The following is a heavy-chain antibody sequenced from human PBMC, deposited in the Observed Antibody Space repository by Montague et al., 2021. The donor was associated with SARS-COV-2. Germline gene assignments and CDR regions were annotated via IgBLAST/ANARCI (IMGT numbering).Heavy chain of an antibody. D-gene: IGHD3-10*01. CDR3: AIPMVRGFSRAFDI. CDR2: INRSGST. J-gene: IGHJ3*02. CDR1: GGSFSGYY. V-gene: IGHV4-34*01. Sequence: SETLSLTSALYGGSFSGYYWSWIRQPPGKGLEWIGEINRSGSTNYNPSLKSRVTISVDTSKNQFSLKLSSVTAADTAVYYCAIPMVRGFSRAFDIWGQGTMVTVSS.